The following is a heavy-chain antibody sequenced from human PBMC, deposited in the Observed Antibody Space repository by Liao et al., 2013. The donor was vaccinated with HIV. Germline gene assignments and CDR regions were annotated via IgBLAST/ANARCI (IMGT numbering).Heavy chain of an antibody. V-gene: IGHV4-34*01. CDR2: TNADGDA. CDR1: GGTFNGYY. D-gene: IGHD5-18*01. J-gene: IGHJ6*03. CDR3: ARGLGYSYGYGYYYYYMDV. Sequence: QGQLQQWGAGLLRPSETLSLTCAVYGGTFNGYYWTWIRQSPGKGLEWLGETNADGDATYNPSLRSRVTMSVDTSKNQFSLKLSSVTAADTAVYYCARGLGYSYGYGYYYYYMDVWGKGTTVTVSS.